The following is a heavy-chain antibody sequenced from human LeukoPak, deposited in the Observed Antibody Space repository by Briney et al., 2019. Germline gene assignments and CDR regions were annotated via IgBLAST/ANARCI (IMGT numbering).Heavy chain of an antibody. D-gene: IGHD3-10*01. J-gene: IGHJ4*02. V-gene: IGHV4-34*01. Sequence: SETLSLTCAVYGGSFSGYYWSWIRQPPGKGLEWIGEINHSGSTNYNPSLKSRVTISVDTSKNQFSLKLSSVTAADTAVYYCALTPITMVRGVEYWGQGTLVTVSS. CDR2: INHSGST. CDR1: GGSFSGYY. CDR3: ALTPITMVRGVEY.